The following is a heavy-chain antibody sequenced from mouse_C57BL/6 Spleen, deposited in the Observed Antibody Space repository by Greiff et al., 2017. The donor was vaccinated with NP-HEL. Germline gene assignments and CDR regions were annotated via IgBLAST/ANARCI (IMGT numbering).Heavy chain of an antibody. CDR2: IYPGDGDT. CDR3: AREGDSTYAMDY. Sequence: QVQLPQSGAELVKPGASVKISCKASGYAFRSYWMNWVKQRPGKGLEWIGQIYPGDGDTNYNGKFKGKATLTADKSSSTAYMQLSSLTSEDSAVYFCAREGDSTYAMDYWGQGTSVTVSS. V-gene: IGHV1-80*01. CDR1: GYAFRSYW. D-gene: IGHD2-5*01. J-gene: IGHJ4*01.